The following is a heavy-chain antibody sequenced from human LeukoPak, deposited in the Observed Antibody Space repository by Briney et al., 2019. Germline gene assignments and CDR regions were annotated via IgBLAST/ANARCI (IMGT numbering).Heavy chain of an antibody. V-gene: IGHV4-61*05. CDR3: ARVVGGGYLN. CDR2: IYYSGST. J-gene: IGHJ4*02. D-gene: IGHD5-12*01. Sequence: SETLSLTCTVSGGSIRSSYYYWGWIRQPPGKGLEWIGYIYYSGSTNYNPSLKSRVTISVDTSKNQFSLKLSSVTAADTAVYYCARVVGGGYLNWGQGTLVTVSS. CDR1: GGSIRSSYYY.